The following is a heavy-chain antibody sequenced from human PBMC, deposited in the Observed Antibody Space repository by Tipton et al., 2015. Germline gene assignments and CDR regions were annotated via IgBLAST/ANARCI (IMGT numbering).Heavy chain of an antibody. CDR3: ARARGRHGGLFDS. Sequence: TLSLTCTVSGGSISNSNYYWGWIRQPPGKELEWIGYIQYSGSTNYNPSLKSRVTISVDTSKTQFSLKMSSVTASDTAVYYCARARGRHGGLFDSWGQGILVTVSS. CDR1: GGSISNSNYY. V-gene: IGHV4-61*05. J-gene: IGHJ4*02. CDR2: IQYSGST. D-gene: IGHD4-23*01.